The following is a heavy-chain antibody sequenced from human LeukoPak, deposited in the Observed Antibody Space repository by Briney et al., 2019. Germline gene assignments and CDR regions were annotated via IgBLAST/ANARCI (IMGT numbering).Heavy chain of an antibody. V-gene: IGHV3-11*01. Sequence: GGSLRLSCAASGFTFSDHYMSWIRQAPGKGLEWGSYISSSGSTICYADSVKGRFTISRDNGKNSLSLQMNSLRAEDTAVYYCARVEYIYGYGSWGQGTLVTVTS. CDR3: ARVEYIYGYGS. J-gene: IGHJ5*02. D-gene: IGHD5-18*01. CDR2: ISSSGSTI. CDR1: GFTFSDHY.